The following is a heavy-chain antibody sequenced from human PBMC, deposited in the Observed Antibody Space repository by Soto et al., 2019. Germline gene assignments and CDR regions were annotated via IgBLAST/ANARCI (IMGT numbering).Heavy chain of an antibody. CDR2: INAGNGNT. Sequence: ASVKVSCKASGYTFTSYAMHWVRQAPGQRLEWMGWINAGNGNTKYSQKFQGRVTITRDTSASTAYMELSSLRSEDTAVYYCATPYYDILTGPPYYYGMDVWGQGTTVTVSS. D-gene: IGHD3-9*01. J-gene: IGHJ6*02. CDR1: GYTFTSYA. V-gene: IGHV1-3*01. CDR3: ATPYYDILTGPPYYYGMDV.